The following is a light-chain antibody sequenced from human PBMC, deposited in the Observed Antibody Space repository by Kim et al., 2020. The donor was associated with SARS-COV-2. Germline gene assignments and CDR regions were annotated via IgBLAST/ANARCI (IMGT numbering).Light chain of an antibody. CDR1: SLRSYY. CDR3: NSRDSNDNVV. J-gene: IGLJ2*01. Sequence: VGLGQTVRITCQGDSLRSYYANWYQQKPGQAPILVIYGKNNRPSGIPDRFSGSSSGNTASLTITGTQAGDEADYYCNSRDSNDNVVFGGGTQLTVL. V-gene: IGLV3-19*01. CDR2: GKN.